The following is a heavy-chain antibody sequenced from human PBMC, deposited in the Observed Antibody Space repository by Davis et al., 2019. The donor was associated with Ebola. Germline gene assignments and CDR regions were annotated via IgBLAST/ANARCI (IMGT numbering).Heavy chain of an antibody. CDR2: ISYDGSNK. CDR1: GFTFSSYG. Sequence: GESLKISCAASGFTFSSYGMHWVRQAPGKGLEWVAVISYDGSNKYYADSVKGRFTISRDNSKNTLYLQMNSLRAEDTAVYYCAKDRGSSSWYNYYYYYGMDVWGQGTTVTVSS. CDR3: AKDRGSSSWYNYYYYYGMDV. J-gene: IGHJ6*02. D-gene: IGHD6-13*01. V-gene: IGHV3-30*18.